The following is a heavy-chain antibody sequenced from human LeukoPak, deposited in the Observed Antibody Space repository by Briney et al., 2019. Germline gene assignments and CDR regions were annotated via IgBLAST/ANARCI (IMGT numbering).Heavy chain of an antibody. J-gene: IGHJ4*02. CDR2: ISSSGGTI. V-gene: IGHV3-11*01. Sequence: PGGSLRLSCEASGFTFSDYYMSWIRQAPGKGLEWLSYISSSGGTIYYADSVKGRIAISRDNAKNSLYLEMNSLRAEDTAVYYCARDSPDRIAASGSKLDYWGQGTLVIVSS. CDR3: ARDSPDRIAASGSKLDY. CDR1: GFTFSDYY. D-gene: IGHD6-13*01.